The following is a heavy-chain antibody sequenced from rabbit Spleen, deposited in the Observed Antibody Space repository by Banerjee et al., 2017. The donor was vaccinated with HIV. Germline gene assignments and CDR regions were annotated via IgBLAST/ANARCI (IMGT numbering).Heavy chain of an antibody. CDR2: IDPVFGIT. Sequence: QSLEESGGDLVKPGASLTLTCTASGFSFSSSYWICWVRQAPGKGLEWIGYIDPVFGITYYANWVNGRFSISRENAQNTVFLQMTSLTAADTATYFCARDGAGGSYFDLWGPGTLVTVS. CDR1: GFSFSSSYW. D-gene: IGHD8-1*01. CDR3: ARDGAGGSYFDL. J-gene: IGHJ4*01. V-gene: IGHV1S40*01.